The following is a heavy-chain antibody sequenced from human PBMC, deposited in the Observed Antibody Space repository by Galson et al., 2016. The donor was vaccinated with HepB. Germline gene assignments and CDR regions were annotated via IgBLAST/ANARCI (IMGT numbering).Heavy chain of an antibody. CDR2: IWYDGSNK. J-gene: IGHJ5*02. V-gene: IGHV3-33*01. CDR1: GFTFSGFG. D-gene: IGHD6-13*01. CDR3: ARAAIAAANNWFAP. Sequence: SLRLSCAAFGFTFSGFGMHWVRQAPGKGLEWVASIWYDGSNKNYADSVKGRFTISRDNSKNRLYLQMNSLRAEDTAVYYCARAAIAAANNWFAPWGQGTLVTVSS.